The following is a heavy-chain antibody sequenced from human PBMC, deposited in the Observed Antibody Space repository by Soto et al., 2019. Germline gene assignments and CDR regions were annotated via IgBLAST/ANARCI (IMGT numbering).Heavy chain of an antibody. V-gene: IGHV1-18*01. CDR3: GGGGGGDYAFEY. CDR2: INAYNGNT. D-gene: IGHD4-17*01. CDR1: GYTFTNYG. Sequence: QVQLMQSGAEVKKPGASVKVSCKASGYTFTNYGFSWVRQAPGQGLEWMGWINAYNGNTNYAQKFQGRVTVTTDTSPSTANMGGRSRRSDDTAVYSWGGGGGGDYAFEYWGRGTLVTVSS. J-gene: IGHJ4*02.